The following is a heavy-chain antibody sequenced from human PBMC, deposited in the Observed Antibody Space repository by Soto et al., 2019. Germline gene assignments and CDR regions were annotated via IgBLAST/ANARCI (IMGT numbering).Heavy chain of an antibody. CDR2: ISGSDGST. D-gene: IGHD6-19*01. V-gene: IGHV3-23*01. CDR1: GFTFSSYA. Sequence: EVQLLESGGGLVQPGGSLRLSCAASGFTFSSYAMSWVRQAPGKGLECVSTISGSDGSTYYADSVKGRFTISRDNSKNTLYLQMNSLRAEDTAVYYCAKEYSSGWYYFDYWGQGTLVTVSS. CDR3: AKEYSSGWYYFDY. J-gene: IGHJ4*02.